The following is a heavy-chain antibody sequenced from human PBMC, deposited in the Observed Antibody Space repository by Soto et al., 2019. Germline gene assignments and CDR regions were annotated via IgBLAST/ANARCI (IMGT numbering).Heavy chain of an antibody. J-gene: IGHJ4*02. CDR2: ISGSGIST. Sequence: EVQLLESGGGLVQPGGSLRLSCAASGFTFSSYAMSWVRQAPGKGLEWVSAISGSGISTYYADSVKGRFTISRDNSKNPRNLQRTGRGAEKTVVYNWREKWEHSCGWAEFAYGGQGTRVTVSS. CDR1: GFTFSSYA. V-gene: IGHV3-23*01. D-gene: IGHD6-19*01. CDR3: REKWEHSCGWAEFAY.